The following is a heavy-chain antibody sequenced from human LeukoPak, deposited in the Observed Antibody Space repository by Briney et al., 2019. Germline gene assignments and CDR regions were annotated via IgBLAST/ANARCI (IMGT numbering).Heavy chain of an antibody. CDR2: ISWNGGST. D-gene: IGHD6-19*01. CDR3: AREGSSSDFFDY. V-gene: IGHV3-43*01. CDR1: GFTFDDYT. Sequence: TGGSLRLSCAASGFTFDDYTFHWVRQAPGKGLEWVSLISWNGGSTFYGDSVRGRFTISRDNSKNSLSLQMNSMRTEDTALYFCAREGSSSDFFDYWGQGTLVTVSS. J-gene: IGHJ4*02.